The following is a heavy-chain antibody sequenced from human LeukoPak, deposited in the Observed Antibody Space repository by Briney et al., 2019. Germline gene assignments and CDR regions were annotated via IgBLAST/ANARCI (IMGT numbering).Heavy chain of an antibody. CDR2: IKQDGSEK. D-gene: IGHD3-3*01. V-gene: IGHV3-7*01. J-gene: IGHJ4*02. CDR1: GFTFSNFW. Sequence: PGGSLTLSCAASGFTFSNFWMTWVRQPPGQGLKLVATIKQDGSEKNYVDSVKGRFTISTGNAKDSLYLQMNSLRIEGTAVYYWATVKMRPGSSETTGVVEDNWGQGTLGRVSS. CDR3: ATVKMRPGSSETTGVVEDN.